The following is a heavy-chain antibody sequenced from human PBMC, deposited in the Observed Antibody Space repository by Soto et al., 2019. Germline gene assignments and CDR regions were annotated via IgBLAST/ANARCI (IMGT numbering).Heavy chain of an antibody. CDR1: GFTFSDAW. J-gene: IGHJ4*02. Sequence: EVQLVESGGGLVKPGGSLRLSCAASGFTFSDAWMSWVRQAPGKGLEWVGLIKKKTDGGTTDYAAPVKGRFTISRDDSKNTVYLQMSSLKTEDTAVYYCRTQWLDWGQGPLVTVSS. CDR2: IKKKTDGGTT. D-gene: IGHD6-19*01. V-gene: IGHV3-15*01. CDR3: RTQWLD.